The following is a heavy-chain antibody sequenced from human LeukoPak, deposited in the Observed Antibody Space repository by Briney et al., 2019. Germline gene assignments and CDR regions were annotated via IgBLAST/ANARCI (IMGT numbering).Heavy chain of an antibody. CDR3: ARDMGRDYDYVWGSYRSSDAFDI. Sequence: GGSLRLSCAASGFTFSSYWMHWVRQAPGKGLVWVSRINSDGSSTSYADSVRGRFTISRDNAKNTLYLQMNSLRAEDTAVYYCARDMGRDYDYVWGSYRSSDAFDIWGQGTMVTVSS. D-gene: IGHD3-16*02. CDR2: INSDGSST. J-gene: IGHJ3*02. V-gene: IGHV3-74*01. CDR1: GFTFSSYW.